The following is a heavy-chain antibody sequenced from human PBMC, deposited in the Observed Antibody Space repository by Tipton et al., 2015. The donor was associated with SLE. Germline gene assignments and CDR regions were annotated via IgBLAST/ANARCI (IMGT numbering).Heavy chain of an antibody. CDR1: GGSVNSYYY. Sequence: TLSLTCTVSGGSVNSYYYWSWIRQPPGKGLEWVGYVYSSGFSDYNPSLRSRVTISLDTSKNQFSLRLSSATAADTAVYYCARVGHGFDDSGYNSHYYYYMDVWGKGTTVTVSS. CDR3: ARVGHGFDDSGYNSHYYYYMDV. J-gene: IGHJ6*03. CDR2: VYSSGFS. V-gene: IGHV4-59*02. D-gene: IGHD3-22*01.